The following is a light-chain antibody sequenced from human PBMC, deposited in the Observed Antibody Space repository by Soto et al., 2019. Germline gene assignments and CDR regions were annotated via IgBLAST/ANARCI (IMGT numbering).Light chain of an antibody. CDR1: SSNIGAGYD. Sequence: QSVRTQPPSVSGAPGQRVTISCTGSSSNIGAGYDVHWYQQLPGTAPKLLIYGNSNRPSGVPDRFSGSKSGTSASLAITGLQAEDEADYYCQSYDSRLRVFGGGTKLTVL. CDR3: QSYDSRLRV. V-gene: IGLV1-40*01. J-gene: IGLJ2*01. CDR2: GNS.